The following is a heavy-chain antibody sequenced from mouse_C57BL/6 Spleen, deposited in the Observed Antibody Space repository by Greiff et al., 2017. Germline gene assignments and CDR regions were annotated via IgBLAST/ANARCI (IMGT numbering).Heavy chain of an antibody. CDR1: GYTFTGYW. J-gene: IGHJ1*03. Sequence: QVQLQQSGAELMKPGASVKLSCKATGYTFTGYWIEWVKQRPGHGLEWIGEILPGSGSTNYNEKFKGKATFTADTSSNTAYMQLSSLTTEDSAIYYCARGRITTVVARYWYFGVWGTGTTVTVSS. CDR3: ARGRITTVVARYWYFGV. D-gene: IGHD1-1*01. CDR2: ILPGSGST. V-gene: IGHV1-9*01.